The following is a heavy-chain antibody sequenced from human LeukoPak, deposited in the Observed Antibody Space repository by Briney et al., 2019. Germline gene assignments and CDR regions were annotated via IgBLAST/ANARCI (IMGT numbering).Heavy chain of an antibody. CDR3: ARGAARRTVNFDY. V-gene: IGHV3-20*04. CDR1: GFTFDNYG. Sequence: SGGSLRLSCTISGFTFDNYGMSWVRQAPGKGLEWVCGIDWNGATPTYTDSVKGRFAISRDNAKNSLYLQMNSLRAEDTAVYYCARGAARRTVNFDYWGQGTLVTVSS. CDR2: IDWNGATP. D-gene: IGHD6-6*01. J-gene: IGHJ4*02.